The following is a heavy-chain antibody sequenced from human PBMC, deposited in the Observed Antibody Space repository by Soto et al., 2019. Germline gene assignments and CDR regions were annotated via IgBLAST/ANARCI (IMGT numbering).Heavy chain of an antibody. D-gene: IGHD6-13*01. CDR1: GGTFSSYA. Sequence: SVKVSCKASGGTFSSYAISWVRQAPGQGLEWMGGIIPIFGTANYAQKFQGRVTITADKSTSTAYMELSSLRSEDTAVYYCARDPPIAAGSGDYYYYGMDVWGQGTTVTVSS. CDR2: IIPIFGTA. CDR3: ARDPPIAAGSGDYYYYGMDV. J-gene: IGHJ6*02. V-gene: IGHV1-69*06.